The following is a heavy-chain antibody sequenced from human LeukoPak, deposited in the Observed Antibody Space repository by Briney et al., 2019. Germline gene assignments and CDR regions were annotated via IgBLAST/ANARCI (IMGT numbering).Heavy chain of an antibody. J-gene: IGHJ4*02. CDR1: GGSISSGGYY. CDR3: ARITGGVVVADAVFDY. V-gene: IGHV4-31*03. CDR2: IYYSGST. D-gene: IGHD2-15*01. Sequence: SETLSLTCTVSGGSISSGGYYWSWIRQHPGKGLEWIGYIYYSGSTYYNPSLKSRVTISVDTSKNQFSLKLSSVTAADTAVYYCARITGGVVVADAVFDYWGQGALVTVSS.